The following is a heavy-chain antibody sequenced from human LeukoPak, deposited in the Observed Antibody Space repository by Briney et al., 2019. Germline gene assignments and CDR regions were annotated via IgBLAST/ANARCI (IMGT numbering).Heavy chain of an antibody. CDR3: AREVVTAIQYYFDY. J-gene: IGHJ4*02. CDR2: ISAYNGNT. Sequence: ASVKVSCKASGYTFTSYGISWVRQAPGQELEWMGWISAYNGNTNYAQKLQGRVTMTTDTSTSTAYMELRSLRSDDTAVYYCAREVVTAIQYYFDYWGQGTLVTVSS. CDR1: GYTFTSYG. V-gene: IGHV1-18*01. D-gene: IGHD2-21*02.